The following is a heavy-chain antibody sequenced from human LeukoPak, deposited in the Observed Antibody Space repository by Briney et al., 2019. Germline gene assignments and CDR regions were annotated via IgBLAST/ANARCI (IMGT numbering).Heavy chain of an antibody. CDR1: GFTFSGTA. D-gene: IGHD6-19*01. Sequence: GGSLKLSCAASGFTFSGTAMHWVRQASGKGLEWVGRIRSKANSYATAYAASVKGRFTISRDDSKNTAYLQMNSLKTEDTAVYYCTSAIAVAGTGGDYWGQGTLVTVSS. J-gene: IGHJ4*02. CDR2: IRSKANSYAT. V-gene: IGHV3-73*01. CDR3: TSAIAVAGTGGDY.